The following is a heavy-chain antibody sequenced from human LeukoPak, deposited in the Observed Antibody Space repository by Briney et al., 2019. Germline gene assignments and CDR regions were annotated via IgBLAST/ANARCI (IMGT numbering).Heavy chain of an antibody. CDR2: IYTSGST. CDR1: GGSISSYY. D-gene: IGHD6-13*01. V-gene: IGHV4-4*07. Sequence: SSETLSLTCTVSGGSISSYYWSWIRQPAGKGLEWIGRIYTSGSTNYNPSLKSRVTMSVDTSKNQFSLKLSSVTAADTAVYYCARVSTDSSSSWFDYWGQGTLVTVSS. J-gene: IGHJ4*02. CDR3: ARVSTDSSSSWFDY.